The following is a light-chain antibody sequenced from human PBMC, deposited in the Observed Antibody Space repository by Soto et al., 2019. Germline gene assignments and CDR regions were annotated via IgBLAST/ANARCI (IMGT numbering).Light chain of an antibody. Sequence: QSVLTQPASVSGSPGQSITISCTGTTSDVGSYDLVSWYQQHPGKAPKIMIYEVSKRPSGDSNRFSGSKSGNTASLTISGLQAEDEADYYCCSYAGGRSPYVFGTWTKLTVL. J-gene: IGLJ1*01. V-gene: IGLV2-23*02. CDR1: TSDVGSYDL. CDR2: EVS. CDR3: CSYAGGRSPYV.